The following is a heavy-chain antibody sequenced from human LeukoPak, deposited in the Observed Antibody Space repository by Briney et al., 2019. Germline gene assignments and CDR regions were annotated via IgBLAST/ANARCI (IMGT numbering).Heavy chain of an antibody. D-gene: IGHD4-17*01. Sequence: GGSLRLSCAASGFTFSSYAMHWVRQAPGKGLEWVAVISYDGSNKYYADSVKGRFTISRDNSKNTLYLQMNSLRAEDTAVYYCARDYGDYYYYMDVWGKGTTVTVSS. CDR2: ISYDGSNK. CDR1: GFTFSSYA. V-gene: IGHV3-30*04. CDR3: ARDYGDYYYYMDV. J-gene: IGHJ6*03.